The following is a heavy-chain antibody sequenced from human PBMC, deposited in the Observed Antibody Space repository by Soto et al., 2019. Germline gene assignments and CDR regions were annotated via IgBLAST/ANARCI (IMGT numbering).Heavy chain of an antibody. CDR3: ARRSGGYGMDV. D-gene: IGHD3-3*01. V-gene: IGHV3-21*01. Sequence: EVQLVESGGGLVKPGGSLRLSCAASGFTFSSYSMNWVRQAPGKGLEWVSSISSSSSYIYYADSVKGRFTISRDNAKNSMYLQMTSLRAEDTAVYYCARRSGGYGMDVWGQGTTVTVSS. J-gene: IGHJ6*02. CDR1: GFTFSSYS. CDR2: ISSSSSYI.